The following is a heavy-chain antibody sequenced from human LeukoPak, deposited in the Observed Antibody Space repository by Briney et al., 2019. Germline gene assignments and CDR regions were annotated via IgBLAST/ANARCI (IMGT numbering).Heavy chain of an antibody. Sequence: SETLSLTCTVSGASISGYYWSWIRQPAGKGLEWIGRIYSSGSSNYNPSLKSRVTISVDTSKNQFSLKLSSVTAADTAVYYCARSGITGTVPDYWGQGTLVTVSS. CDR2: IYSSGSS. CDR1: GASISGYY. D-gene: IGHD1-20*01. V-gene: IGHV4-4*07. CDR3: ARSGITGTVPDY. J-gene: IGHJ4*02.